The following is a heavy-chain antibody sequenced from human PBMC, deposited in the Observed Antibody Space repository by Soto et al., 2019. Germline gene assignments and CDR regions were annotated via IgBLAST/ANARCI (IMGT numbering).Heavy chain of an antibody. V-gene: IGHV3-23*01. CDR2: TSGSGGST. J-gene: IGHJ4*02. CDR3: ARGRVTTGPIDY. CDR1: GFTFSAYA. D-gene: IGHD2-21*02. Sequence: EVQLLESGGGLVQPGGSLRLSCAASGFTFSAYAMRWVRQAPGKGLEWVSATSGSGGSTYYADSVKGRFTISRDNSKNTLYLQMNSLRADDTAVYYCARGRVTTGPIDYWGQGILVTVSS.